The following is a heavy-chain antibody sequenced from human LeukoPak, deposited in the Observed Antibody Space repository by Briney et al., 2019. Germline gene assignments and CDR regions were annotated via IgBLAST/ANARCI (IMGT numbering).Heavy chain of an antibody. CDR1: GFTFDDYG. D-gene: IGHD4-11*01. J-gene: IGHJ4*02. Sequence: RPGGSLRLSCAASGFTFDDYGMSWVRQVPGKGLEWVSGINWNGGSTGNADSVKGRFTISRDNAKNSLYLQMNSLRGEDTALYYCARDSADYPWDYWGQGTLVTVSS. CDR3: ARDSADYPWDY. V-gene: IGHV3-20*04. CDR2: INWNGGST.